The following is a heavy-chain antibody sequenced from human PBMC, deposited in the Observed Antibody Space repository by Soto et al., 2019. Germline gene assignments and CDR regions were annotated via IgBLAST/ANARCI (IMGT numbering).Heavy chain of an antibody. Sequence: PGGSLRLSCAASGFTFSDYGMHWVRQAPGTGLKWVAVISYDGSDKYYADSVKGRFTISRDNSKNTLYLQMNSLRAEDTAVYYCAREGNIMEYYYYGMDVWGQGTTVTVSS. CDR2: ISYDGSDK. D-gene: IGHD3-3*01. CDR3: AREGNIMEYYYYGMDV. CDR1: GFTFSDYG. V-gene: IGHV3-30*03. J-gene: IGHJ6*02.